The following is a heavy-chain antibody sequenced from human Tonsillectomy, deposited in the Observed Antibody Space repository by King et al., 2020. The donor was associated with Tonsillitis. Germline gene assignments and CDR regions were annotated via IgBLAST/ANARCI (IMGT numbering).Heavy chain of an antibody. V-gene: IGHV3-30*18. CDR1: GFTFSSYG. CDR3: AKEAVYCTIERGFDY. Sequence: VQLVESGGGVVQPGRSLRLSCAPSGFTFSSYGMHWVRQAPGKGLGWVAVIAYDGSNEYYADSVKGRFTLSRDNSKNTLYLQMKSLRAEDAAVYSCAKEAVYCTIERGFDYRGQGTLVTVCS. D-gene: IGHD2-8*01. J-gene: IGHJ4*02. CDR2: IAYDGSNE.